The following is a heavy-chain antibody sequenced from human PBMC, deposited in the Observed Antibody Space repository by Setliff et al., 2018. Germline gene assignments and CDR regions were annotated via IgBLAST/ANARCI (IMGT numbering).Heavy chain of an antibody. D-gene: IGHD6-19*01. Sequence: GGSLRLSCATSGFTFDDYAMHWVRQAPGKGLEWVSLISWDGGSTYYADSVKGRFTISRDNSKNSLYLQMNSLRAEDTALYCCAKDREAVAGHPDWYYGMDVWGQGTTVTVSS. CDR1: GFTFDDYA. J-gene: IGHJ6*02. CDR3: AKDREAVAGHPDWYYGMDV. CDR2: ISWDGGST. V-gene: IGHV3-43D*04.